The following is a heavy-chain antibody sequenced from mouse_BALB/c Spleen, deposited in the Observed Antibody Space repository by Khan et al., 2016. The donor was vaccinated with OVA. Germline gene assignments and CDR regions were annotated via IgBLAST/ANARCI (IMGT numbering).Heavy chain of an antibody. CDR2: ISSGDST. CDR1: GFTFSNYA. V-gene: IGHV5-6-5*01. Sequence: EVMLVESGGGLVKPGGSLKLSCAASGFTFSNYAMSWVRQSPEKRLEWVASISSGDSTYYPDSVKGRFTISRDNARNILYLQMSILRSEDTAMYYCARDYWFAYWGQGTLVTVSA. J-gene: IGHJ3*01. CDR3: ARDYWFAY.